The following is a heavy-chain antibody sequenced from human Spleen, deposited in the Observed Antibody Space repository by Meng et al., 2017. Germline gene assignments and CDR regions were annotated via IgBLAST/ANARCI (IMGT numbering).Heavy chain of an antibody. J-gene: IGHJ4*02. V-gene: IGHV4-34*01. Sequence: GSLRLSCAVYGGSFSEYWWTWIRQSPGTGLEWIGEINHSGSINYSPSFRRRLTISLDTSKNQFSLTLTSVTAADTAVYHCARILSSGWFSQDSWGQGTLVTVSS. D-gene: IGHD6-19*01. CDR1: GGSFSEYW. CDR2: INHSGSI. CDR3: ARILSSGWFSQDS.